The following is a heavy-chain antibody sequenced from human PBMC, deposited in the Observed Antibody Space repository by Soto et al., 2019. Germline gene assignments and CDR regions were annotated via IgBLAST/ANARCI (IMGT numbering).Heavy chain of an antibody. J-gene: IGHJ4*02. V-gene: IGHV5-51*01. CDR3: ARQEDYDSSGYYCAY. CDR2: IYPGDSDT. Sequence: PGESLKISCKGSGYSFTIYWIGWVRQMPGKGLEWMGIIYPGDSDTRYSPSFQGQVTISADKSISTAYLQWSSLKASDTAMYYCARQEDYDSSGYYCAYWGQGTLVTVSS. CDR1: GYSFTIYW. D-gene: IGHD3-22*01.